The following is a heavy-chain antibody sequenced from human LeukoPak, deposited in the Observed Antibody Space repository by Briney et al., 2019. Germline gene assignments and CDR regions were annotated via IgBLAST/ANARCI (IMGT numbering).Heavy chain of an antibody. V-gene: IGHV3-23*01. CDR2: ISGSGGST. CDR3: AKGKYYDILTGYNPYYYYYMDV. Sequence: GGSLRLSCAASGFTFSSYAMSWVRQAPGKGLEWVSAISGSGGSTYYADSVKGRFTISRDNSKNTLYLQMNSLRAEDTAVYYCAKGKYYDILTGYNPYYYYYMDVWGKGTTVTVSS. D-gene: IGHD3-9*01. CDR1: GFTFSSYA. J-gene: IGHJ6*03.